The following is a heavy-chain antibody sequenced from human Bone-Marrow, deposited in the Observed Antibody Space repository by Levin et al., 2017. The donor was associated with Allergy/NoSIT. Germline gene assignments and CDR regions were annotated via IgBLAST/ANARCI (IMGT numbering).Heavy chain of an antibody. CDR3: AWDPDIVASSSGMDV. J-gene: IGHJ6*02. D-gene: IGHD5-12*01. CDR2: ISSSGSYL. V-gene: IGHV3-21*01. CDR1: GFTFSTYT. Sequence: GGSLRLSCVASGFTFSTYTINWVRQAPGKGLEWVSSISSSGSYLNYTDSAKGRCTISRDNAKNSVYLRMNRLRVDDTAVYYCAWDPDIVASSSGMDVWGQGTTVTVSS.